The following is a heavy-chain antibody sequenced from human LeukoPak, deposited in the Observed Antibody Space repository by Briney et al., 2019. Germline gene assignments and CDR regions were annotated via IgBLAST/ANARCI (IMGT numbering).Heavy chain of an antibody. CDR3: ARSQFDN. V-gene: IGHV3-74*01. Sequence: GGSLRLSCEASGFIFGAYWMLWVRHAPGKGLVWVSRIDGDGSTTTYADSVKGRFTISRDNAKNTLYLQMNSLRAEDTAVYYCARSQFDNWGQGTLVTVSS. J-gene: IGHJ4*01. CDR2: IDGDGSTT. CDR1: GFIFGAYW.